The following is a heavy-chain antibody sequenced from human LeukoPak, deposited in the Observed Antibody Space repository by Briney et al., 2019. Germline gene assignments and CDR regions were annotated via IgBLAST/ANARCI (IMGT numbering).Heavy chain of an antibody. J-gene: IGHJ4*02. V-gene: IGHV4-34*01. Sequence: KPSETLSLTCAVYGGSFSGYYWSWIRQPPGKGLEWSGEINHSGSTNYNPSPKSRVTISVDKSKNQFSLKLSSVTAADTAVYYCARRTTVTIPFGYWGQGTLVTVSS. CDR2: INHSGST. CDR3: ARRTTVTIPFGY. D-gene: IGHD4-11*01. CDR1: GGSFSGYY.